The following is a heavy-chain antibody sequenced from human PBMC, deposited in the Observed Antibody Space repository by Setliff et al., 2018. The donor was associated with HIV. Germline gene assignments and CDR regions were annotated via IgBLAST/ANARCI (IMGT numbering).Heavy chain of an antibody. CDR2: TNNDGSIT. V-gene: IGHV3-74*01. CDR1: GFTLSDHW. D-gene: IGHD4-4*01. CDR3: ARTVDYKGLDT. J-gene: IGHJ3*02. Sequence: GSLRLSCAASGFTLSDHWMHWVRQVPGKGLVWVSRTNNDGSITNYADFVKGRFTMSRDSAKNTLYLQMNSLRAEDTAMYYCARTVDYKGLDTWGQGTMVTVSS.